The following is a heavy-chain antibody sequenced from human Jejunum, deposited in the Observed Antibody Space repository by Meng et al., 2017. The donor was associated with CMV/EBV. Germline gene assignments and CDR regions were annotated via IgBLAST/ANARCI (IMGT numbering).Heavy chain of an antibody. V-gene: IGHV1-3*01. CDR2: INAGNGNT. CDR3: ARTGCSSSSCYDY. D-gene: IGHD2-2*01. CDR1: GYSFTTYA. J-gene: IGHJ4*02. Sequence: QVLVVQSEAEVKKPGASVKVSCKASGYSFTTYAMHWVRQAHGQRLEWMGWINAGNGNTKYSEKFQSRVTITRDTAASTAYMELSSLRSEDTAVYYCARTGCSSSSCYDYWGQGTLVTVSS.